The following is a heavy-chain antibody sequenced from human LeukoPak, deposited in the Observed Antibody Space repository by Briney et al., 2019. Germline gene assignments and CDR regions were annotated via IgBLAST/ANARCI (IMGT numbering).Heavy chain of an antibody. CDR2: IRSKAYGGTT. J-gene: IGHJ6*03. CDR3: TRTAAGVYYYYMDV. Sequence: GGSLRLSCTASGFTFGDYAMSWFRQAPGKGLEWVGFIRSKAYGGTTEYAASVKGRFTISRDDSKSIAYLQMYSLKTEDTAVYYCTRTAAGVYYYYMDVWGKGTTVTVSS. V-gene: IGHV3-49*03. CDR1: GFTFGDYA. D-gene: IGHD6-13*01.